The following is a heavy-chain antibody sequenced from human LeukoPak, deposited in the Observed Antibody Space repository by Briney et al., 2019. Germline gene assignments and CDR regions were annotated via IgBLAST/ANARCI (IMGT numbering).Heavy chain of an antibody. CDR2: ISSSSSYI. V-gene: IGHV3-21*01. CDR1: GFTFSSYS. CDR3: ARVSGYTPEIDY. D-gene: IGHD5-18*01. J-gene: IGHJ4*02. Sequence: GGSLRLSCAASGFTFSSYSMNWVRQAPGKGLEWVSSISSSSSYIYYADSVKGRFTISRDNAKNSLYLQMNSLRAEDTAVYYCARVSGYTPEIDYWGQGTLVTVSS.